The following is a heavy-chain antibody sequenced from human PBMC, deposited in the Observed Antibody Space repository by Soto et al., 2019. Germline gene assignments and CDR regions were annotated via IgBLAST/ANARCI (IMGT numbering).Heavy chain of an antibody. CDR3: AREPLGCGGDCYSADY. CDR1: GGTFSSYT. J-gene: IGHJ4*02. Sequence: QVQLVQSGAEVKKPGSSVKVSCKASGGTFSSYTISWVRQAPGQGLEWMGRISPSLGIANYAQKCGGRVTITADKSTSTAYRELSSLRSADTAVYYCAREPLGCGGDCYSADYWGQGTLVTVSS. CDR2: ISPSLGIA. V-gene: IGHV1-69*08. D-gene: IGHD2-21*02.